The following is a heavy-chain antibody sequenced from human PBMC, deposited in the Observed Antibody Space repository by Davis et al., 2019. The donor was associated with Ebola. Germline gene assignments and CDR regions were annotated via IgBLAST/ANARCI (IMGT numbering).Heavy chain of an antibody. V-gene: IGHV4-59*01. CDR2: VYYSGKT. Sequence: SETLSLTCTVSGGSINTYFWSWIRQPPGNGLEWIGYVYYSGKTNYNPSLKSRITMSVDTSKNQFSLKLNSVTAADTAVYYCAGLAARSSYYYGMDVWGQGTTVTVSS. CDR1: GGSINTYF. D-gene: IGHD6-6*01. CDR3: AGLAARSSYYYGMDV. J-gene: IGHJ6*02.